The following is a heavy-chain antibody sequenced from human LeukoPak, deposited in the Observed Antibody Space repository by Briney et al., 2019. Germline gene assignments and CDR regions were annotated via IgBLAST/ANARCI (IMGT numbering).Heavy chain of an antibody. CDR3: AKAYWDTFGWYYFDY. V-gene: IGHV3-23*01. Sequence: GGSLRLSCAASGFTFSSYAMSWVRQAPGKGLEWVSIISASGATTNYADSVKGRFTISRDNSKNTLYLQMNSLRAEDTAVYYCAKAYWDTFGWYYFDYWGQGTLVTVSS. CDR1: GFTFSSYA. D-gene: IGHD6-19*01. CDR2: ISASGATT. J-gene: IGHJ4*02.